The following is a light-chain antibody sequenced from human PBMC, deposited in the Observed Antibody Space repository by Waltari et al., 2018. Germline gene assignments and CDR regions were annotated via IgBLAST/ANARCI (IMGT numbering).Light chain of an antibody. Sequence: ETVLTQSPATLSLSPGERATLSCRASRSVGTYLDWYQHRPGQAPRLLIYDASKRATGIPARFSGSGSGIDFTLTITSLDPEDFAVYYCQQRSNWWTFGQGTKVEIK. CDR3: QQRSNWWT. V-gene: IGKV3-11*01. CDR2: DAS. CDR1: RSVGTY. J-gene: IGKJ1*01.